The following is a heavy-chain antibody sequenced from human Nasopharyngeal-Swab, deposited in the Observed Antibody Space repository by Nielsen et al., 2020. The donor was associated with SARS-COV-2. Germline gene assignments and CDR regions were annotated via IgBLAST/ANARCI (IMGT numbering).Heavy chain of an antibody. D-gene: IGHD6-19*01. CDR2: ISGSGGST. J-gene: IGHJ4*02. Sequence: GGSLRLSCAASGFAFSSYDMTWVRQAPGKGLEWVSTISGSGGSTYYADSVKGRFTISRDNSKNTLYLQMNSLRAEDTAVYYCASIAVAGTIGYWGQGTLVTVSS. CDR1: GFAFSSYD. CDR3: ASIAVAGTIGY. V-gene: IGHV3-23*01.